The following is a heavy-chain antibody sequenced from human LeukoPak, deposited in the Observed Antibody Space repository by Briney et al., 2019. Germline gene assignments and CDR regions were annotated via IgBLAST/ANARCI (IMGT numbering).Heavy chain of an antibody. CDR1: GGSISSSSHY. D-gene: IGHD2-2*01. V-gene: IGHV4-39*01. J-gene: IGHJ4*02. Sequence: PSETLSLTCTVSGGSISSSSHYWGWIRRPPGKGLEWIGSIYSSGSTNYNPSLKSRVTISVDTSKNQFSLKLSSVTAADTAVYYCARMAAIVVVPAAYFDYWGQGTLVTVSS. CDR3: ARMAAIVVVPAAYFDY. CDR2: IYSSGST.